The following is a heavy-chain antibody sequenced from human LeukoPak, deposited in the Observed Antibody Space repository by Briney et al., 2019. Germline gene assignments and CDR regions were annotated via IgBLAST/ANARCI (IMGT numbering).Heavy chain of an antibody. CDR3: ARDRVGSGWPRPWYFEF. CDR1: GGSISRSGSY. V-gene: IGHV4-39*02. CDR2: IYLSGST. D-gene: IGHD6-19*01. J-gene: IGHJ4*02. Sequence: SETLSLTCTVSGGSISRSGSYWGWIRQPPGKGLEWIGNIYLSGSTYYNPSLKSRVTLFRDTSKNQFSLNLSSVTAADTAVYYCARDRVGSGWPRPWYFEFWGQGTLITVSS.